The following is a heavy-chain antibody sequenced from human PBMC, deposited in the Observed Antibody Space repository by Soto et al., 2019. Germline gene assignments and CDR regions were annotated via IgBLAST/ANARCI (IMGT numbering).Heavy chain of an antibody. CDR1: GGSISSYY. V-gene: IGHV4-59*01. CDR3: ARDVVEEGWFDP. J-gene: IGHJ5*02. D-gene: IGHD2-15*01. CDR2: IYYSGST. Sequence: LSLTCTVSGGSISSYYWSWIRQPPGRGLEWIGYIYYSGSTNYNPSLKSRVTISVDTSKNQFSLKLSSVTAADTAVYYCARDVVEEGWFDPWGQGTLVTVSS.